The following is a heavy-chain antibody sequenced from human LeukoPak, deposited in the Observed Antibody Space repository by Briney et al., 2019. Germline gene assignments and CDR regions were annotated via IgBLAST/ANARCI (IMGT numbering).Heavy chain of an antibody. J-gene: IGHJ4*02. CDR2: IYYSGST. V-gene: IGHV4-39*07. Sequence: SETLSLTCTVSGGSITSSSYYWGWICQPPGKGLEWIGSIYYSGSTYYNPSLKSRVTMSVDTSKNQFSLKLSSVTAADTAVYYCARVRHSGSAFPSDYWGQGTLVTVYS. CDR1: GGSITSSSYY. D-gene: IGHD1-26*01. CDR3: ARVRHSGSAFPSDY.